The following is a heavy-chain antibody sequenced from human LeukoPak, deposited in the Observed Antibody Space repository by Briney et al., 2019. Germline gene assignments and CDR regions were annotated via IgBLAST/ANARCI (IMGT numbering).Heavy chain of an antibody. Sequence: PSETPSLTCTVSGGSISSTSYHWGWIRQPPGKGLEWIGNTYYSGSIYYNPSLKSRVFISVDTSKNHFSLILSSVTAADTAVYYCARQSSGIDYWGQGTLVTVSS. CDR2: TYYSGSI. J-gene: IGHJ4*02. V-gene: IGHV4-39*01. CDR1: GGSISSTSYH. CDR3: ARQSSGIDY. D-gene: IGHD6-19*01.